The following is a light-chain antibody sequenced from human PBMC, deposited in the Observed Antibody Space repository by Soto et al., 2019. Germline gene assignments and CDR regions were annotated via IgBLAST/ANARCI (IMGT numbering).Light chain of an antibody. CDR2: GAS. Sequence: EIVLTQSPGTLSLSPGEGATLSCRASQSVSTNFFAWYQQKPGQAPRLLIYGASTRATGIPDRFSGSGSGTDFTLTISRLEPEDVAVYYCQQNGRTSWTFGQGTKVEIK. CDR1: QSVSTNF. CDR3: QQNGRTSWT. J-gene: IGKJ1*01. V-gene: IGKV3-20*01.